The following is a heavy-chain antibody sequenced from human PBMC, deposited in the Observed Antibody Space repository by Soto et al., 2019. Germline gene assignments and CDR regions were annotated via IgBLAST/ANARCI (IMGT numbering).Heavy chain of an antibody. D-gene: IGHD2-21*01. CDR1: GFTFSTYA. J-gene: IGHJ6*02. Sequence: EVQLVESGGGLVQPGGSLRLSCAASGFTFSTYAMHWVRQAPGKGLECVSAITTNGGNTDYASSVKGRFTISRDNSKNTRYLQMGSLRAEDMAVYYCARRIPFGYGMDVWGQGTTVTVSS. CDR3: ARRIPFGYGMDV. CDR2: ITTNGGNT. V-gene: IGHV3-64*01.